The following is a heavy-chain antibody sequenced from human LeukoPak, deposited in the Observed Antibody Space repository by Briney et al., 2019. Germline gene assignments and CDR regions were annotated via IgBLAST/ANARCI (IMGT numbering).Heavy chain of an antibody. CDR2: ISSSSSYI. CDR3: ARDGYCSGGSCYRRVPPGPDY. Sequence: SGGSLRLSCAASGFTFSSYSMNWVRQAPGKGLEWVSSISSSSSYIYYADSVKGRFTISRDNAKNSLYLQMNSLRAEDTAVYYCARDGYCSGGSCYRRVPPGPDYWGQGTLVTVSS. J-gene: IGHJ4*02. CDR1: GFTFSSYS. V-gene: IGHV3-21*01. D-gene: IGHD2-15*01.